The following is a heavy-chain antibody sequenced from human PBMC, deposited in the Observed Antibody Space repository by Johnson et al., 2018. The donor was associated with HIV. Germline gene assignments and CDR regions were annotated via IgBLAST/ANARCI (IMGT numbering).Heavy chain of an antibody. Sequence: VQLVESGGGLVQPGGSLRLSCAASGFTFSSYWMHWVRQAPGKGLVWVSRIISDGSCTVSADSVKGRFTISRDNAKNTLYLQMNSLRAEDTAVYYCARVEGGSSSNAFDIWGQGTMVTVSS. V-gene: IGHV3-74*01. CDR1: GFTFSSYW. J-gene: IGHJ3*02. CDR3: ARVEGGSSSNAFDI. CDR2: IISDGSCT. D-gene: IGHD6-13*01.